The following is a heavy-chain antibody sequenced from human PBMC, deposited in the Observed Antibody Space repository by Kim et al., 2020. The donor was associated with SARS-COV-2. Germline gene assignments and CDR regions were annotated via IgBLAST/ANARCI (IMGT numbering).Heavy chain of an antibody. CDR2: ISGSGGST. CDR3: AKDQGYDSSGPSHY. J-gene: IGHJ4*02. V-gene: IGHV3-23*01. CDR1: GFTFSSYA. Sequence: GGSLRLSCAASGFTFSSYAMSWVRQAPGKGLEWVSAISGSGGSTYYADSVKGRFTISRDNSKNTLYLQMNSLRAEDTAVYYCAKDQGYDSSGPSHYWGQGTLVTVSS. D-gene: IGHD3-22*01.